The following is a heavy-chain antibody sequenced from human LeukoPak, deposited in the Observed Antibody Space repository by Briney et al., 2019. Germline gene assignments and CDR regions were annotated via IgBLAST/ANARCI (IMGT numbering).Heavy chain of an antibody. CDR1: GFTFSSYW. D-gene: IGHD3-3*01. CDR3: AKDPLVLTYYDFWSGYHSAFDI. Sequence: GGSLRLSCAASGFTFSSYWMSWVRQAPGKGLEWVANIKQDGSEKYYVDSVKGRFTISRDNAKNSLYLQMNSLRAEDTAVYYCAKDPLVLTYYDFWSGYHSAFDIWGQGTMVTVSS. CDR2: IKQDGSEK. J-gene: IGHJ3*02. V-gene: IGHV3-7*03.